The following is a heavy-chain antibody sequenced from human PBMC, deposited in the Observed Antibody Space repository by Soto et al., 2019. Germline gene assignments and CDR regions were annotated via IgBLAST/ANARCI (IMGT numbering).Heavy chain of an antibody. CDR1: GFTFSSYA. CDR2: ISGSGGST. Sequence: PVGSLRLSCAASGFTFSSYAMSWVRQAPGKGLEWVSAISGSGGSTYYADSVKGRFTISRDNSKNTLYLQMNSLRAEDTAVYYCAKERAYCSGGSCYPGGAFDIWGQGTVVTVSS. V-gene: IGHV3-23*01. D-gene: IGHD2-15*01. J-gene: IGHJ3*02. CDR3: AKERAYCSGGSCYPGGAFDI.